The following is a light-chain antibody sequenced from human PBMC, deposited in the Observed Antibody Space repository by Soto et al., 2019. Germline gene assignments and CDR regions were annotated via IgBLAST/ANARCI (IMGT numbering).Light chain of an antibody. Sequence: QAVVTQPASVSGSPGQSITISCTGTSSDVGSYNLVSWYQQEPGKAPKLIIYEGSKRPSGVSDRFSGSKSGNTASLTISGLQADDEGDYYCCSYADSSTWVFGGGTKLTVL. CDR2: EGS. V-gene: IGLV2-23*01. CDR3: CSYADSSTWV. CDR1: SSDVGSYNL. J-gene: IGLJ3*02.